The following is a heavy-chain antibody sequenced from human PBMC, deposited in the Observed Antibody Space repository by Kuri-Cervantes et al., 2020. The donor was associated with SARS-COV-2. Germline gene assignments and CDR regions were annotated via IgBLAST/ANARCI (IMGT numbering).Heavy chain of an antibody. CDR3: ARLGFNWYYGPNFDY. Sequence: AETLSPTCTVPGGSLSSSSYYWGWIRQPPGKGLEWIGEINHSGSTNYNPSPKSRVTISVDTSKNQFSLKLSSVTAANTAVYYCARLGFNWYYGPNFDYWGQGTLVTVSS. J-gene: IGHJ4*02. V-gene: IGHV4-39*07. CDR1: GGSLSSSSYY. CDR2: INHSGST. D-gene: IGHD1-7*01.